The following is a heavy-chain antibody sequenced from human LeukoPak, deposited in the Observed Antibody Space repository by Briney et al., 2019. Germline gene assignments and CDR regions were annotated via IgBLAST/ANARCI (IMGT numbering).Heavy chain of an antibody. CDR3: ARVRIGDILTGSHYFDY. V-gene: IGHV4-31*03. D-gene: IGHD3-9*01. CDR2: IYYSGST. CDR1: GGSISSGGYY. Sequence: PSQTLSLTCTVSGGSISSGGYYWSWIRQHPGKGLEWIGYIYYSGSTYYNPSLKSRVTISVDTSKNQFSLKLSSVTAADTAVYYCARVRIGDILTGSHYFDYWGQGTLVTVSS. J-gene: IGHJ4*02.